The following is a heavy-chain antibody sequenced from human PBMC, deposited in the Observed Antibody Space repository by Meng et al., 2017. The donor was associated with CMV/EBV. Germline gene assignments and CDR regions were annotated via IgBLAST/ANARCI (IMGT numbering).Heavy chain of an antibody. V-gene: IGHV1-2*02. Sequence: ASVKVSCKASGYTFTGYYMHWVRQAPGQGLEWMGWINPNSGGTNYAQKFQGRVTMTRDTSISTAYMELSRLRPDDTAVYYCASPYYYDSSGYYFDYWGQGTLVTVSS. CDR2: INPNSGGT. D-gene: IGHD3-22*01. CDR1: GYTFTGYY. CDR3: ASPYYYDSSGYYFDY. J-gene: IGHJ4*02.